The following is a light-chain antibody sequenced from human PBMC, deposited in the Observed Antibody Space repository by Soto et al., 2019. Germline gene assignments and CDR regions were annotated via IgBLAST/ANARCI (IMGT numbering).Light chain of an antibody. CDR2: DAS. J-gene: IGKJ1*01. Sequence: EIQMTQSPSTLSASAGDTVSVTCRASEDVAKFLAWHQQKPGRAPEILISDASALKSGVPARCRGSGSGTDFTLTSIGLQPDASATYYCQKYRPWWTFGEGTKVEIK. V-gene: IGKV1-5*01. CDR3: QKYRPWWT. CDR1: EDVAKF.